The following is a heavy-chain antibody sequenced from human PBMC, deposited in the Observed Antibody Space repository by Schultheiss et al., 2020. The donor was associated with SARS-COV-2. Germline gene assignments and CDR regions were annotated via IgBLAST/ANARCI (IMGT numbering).Heavy chain of an antibody. J-gene: IGHJ4*02. Sequence: ASVKVSCKASGYIFTDYYMQWVRQAPGQGLQWMGWINPNSGGTNYAQKFQGRVTMTTDTSTSTAYMELRSLRSDDTAVYYCARARGATTVTTPLALDFDYWGQGTLVTVSS. CDR1: GYIFTDYY. CDR2: INPNSGGT. CDR3: ARARGATTVTTPLALDFDY. V-gene: IGHV1-2*02. D-gene: IGHD4-17*01.